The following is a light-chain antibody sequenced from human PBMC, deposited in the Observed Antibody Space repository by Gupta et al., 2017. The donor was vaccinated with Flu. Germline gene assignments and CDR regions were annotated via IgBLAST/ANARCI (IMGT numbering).Light chain of an antibody. Sequence: QSSPPHPRRVSGPPEHPAAITCTGSSNDVGGYNRVSWYEQRPGKAPELILYVVTERPSGVPDRFSGSKSGNTASLTISGLQADDEADYYCSSGAGRVPWVFGTGTPVSVL. CDR2: VVT. CDR1: SNDVGGYNR. J-gene: IGLJ1*01. CDR3: SSGAGRVPWV. V-gene: IGLV2-11*01.